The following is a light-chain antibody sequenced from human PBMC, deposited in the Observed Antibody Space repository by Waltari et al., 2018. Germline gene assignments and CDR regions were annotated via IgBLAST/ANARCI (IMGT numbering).Light chain of an antibody. CDR2: GAT. CDR3: QHYHSFPLT. J-gene: IGKJ4*01. V-gene: IGKV1-16*01. CDR1: QGIGDY. Sequence: DIQMTQSPSSVSASVGDRVTITCRASQGIGDYLAWFQQKPGKPPKALIYGATSLPSGVPSRFSGSGSGKDFTLTISSLQPEDFATYYCQHYHSFPLTFGGGTKVEIK.